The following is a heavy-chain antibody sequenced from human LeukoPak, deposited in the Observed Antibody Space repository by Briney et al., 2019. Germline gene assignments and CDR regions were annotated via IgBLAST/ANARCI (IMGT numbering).Heavy chain of an antibody. CDR2: IYYIGST. Sequence: SETLSLTCTVSGGSISNYYWSWIRQPPGKELEWIGYIYYIGSTNYNPSLKRRVTISVDTSKNQFSLKLSSVTAADTAVYYCARGYDFWSGLVGGWFDPWGQGTLVTVSS. J-gene: IGHJ5*02. V-gene: IGHV4-59*01. D-gene: IGHD3-3*01. CDR1: GGSISNYY. CDR3: ARGYDFWSGLVGGWFDP.